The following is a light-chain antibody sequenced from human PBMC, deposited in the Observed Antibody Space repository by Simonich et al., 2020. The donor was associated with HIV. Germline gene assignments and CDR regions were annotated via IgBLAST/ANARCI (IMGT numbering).Light chain of an antibody. CDR3: QQYGSSPT. V-gene: IGKV3D-20*01. CDR1: QRVSSSY. Sequence: EIVLKQSPGTLYLYPGERATLSCRASQRVSSSYLAWYQQKPGLAPRLLIYDAYSRATCIPARFSGSGSGTDFTLTISRLEPEDFSVYYCQQYGSSPTFGQGTRLEIK. J-gene: IGKJ5*01. CDR2: DAY.